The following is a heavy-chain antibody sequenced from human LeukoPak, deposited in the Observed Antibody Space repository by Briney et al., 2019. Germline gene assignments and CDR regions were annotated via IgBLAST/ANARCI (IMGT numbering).Heavy chain of an antibody. Sequence: SETLSLTCAVYGGSFSGYYWSWIRQPPGKGLEWIGEINRSGSTNYNPSLKSRVTISVDTSKNQFSLKLSSVTAADTAVYYCAEGGYSYGSLDYWGQGTLVTVSS. V-gene: IGHV4-34*01. CDR3: AEGGYSYGSLDY. J-gene: IGHJ4*02. D-gene: IGHD5-18*01. CDR1: GGSFSGYY. CDR2: INRSGST.